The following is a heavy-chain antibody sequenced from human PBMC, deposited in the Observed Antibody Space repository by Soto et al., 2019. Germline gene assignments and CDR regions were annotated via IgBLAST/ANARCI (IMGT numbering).Heavy chain of an antibody. CDR1: GGTFSNYA. Sequence: QVQLVQSGAEVKKPGSSVKVSCKTSGGTFSNYALSWVRQAPGQGLEWMGAIMPIFGTANYAQKFQGRVTITADESTSTAYMELNSLRSEDTAIYYCARARGSVIYALPDAFKIWGQGTLVTVSS. CDR3: ARARGSVIYALPDAFKI. D-gene: IGHD2-8*02. J-gene: IGHJ3*02. V-gene: IGHV1-69*01. CDR2: IMPIFGTA.